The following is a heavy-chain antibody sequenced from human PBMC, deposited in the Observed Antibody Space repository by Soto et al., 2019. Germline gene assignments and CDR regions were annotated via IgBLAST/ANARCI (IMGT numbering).Heavy chain of an antibody. CDR3: ARLNTGYCSSTSCLKDAFDI. D-gene: IGHD2-2*03. Sequence: QLQLQESGSGLVKPSQTLSLTCAVSGGSISSGGYSWSWIRQPPGKGLEWSGYIYHSGSTYYNPSLKSRVTISVDRSKNQFSLKLSSVTAADTAVYYCARLNTGYCSSTSCLKDAFDIWGQGTMVTVSS. CDR1: GGSISSGGYS. V-gene: IGHV4-30-2*01. CDR2: IYHSGST. J-gene: IGHJ3*02.